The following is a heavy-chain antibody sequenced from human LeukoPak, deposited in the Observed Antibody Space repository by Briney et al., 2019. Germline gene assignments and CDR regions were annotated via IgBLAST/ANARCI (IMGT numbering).Heavy chain of an antibody. CDR1: GYTFTGYY. D-gene: IGHD6-13*01. Sequence: AASVKVSCKASGYTFTGYYMHWVRQAPGQGLEWMGWINPNSGGTNYAQKFQGWVTMTRDTSISTAYMELSRLRSDDTAVYYCAREIAAAGTGGYGMDVWGQGTTVTVSS. J-gene: IGHJ6*02. CDR2: INPNSGGT. V-gene: IGHV1-2*04. CDR3: AREIAAAGTGGYGMDV.